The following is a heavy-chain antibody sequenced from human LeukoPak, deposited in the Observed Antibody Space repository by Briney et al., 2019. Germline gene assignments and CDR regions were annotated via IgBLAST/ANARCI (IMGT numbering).Heavy chain of an antibody. D-gene: IGHD1-14*01. J-gene: IGHJ5*02. Sequence: GASVKVSCKASAYTFSGYYLHWVRQAPGQGLEWMGWINPNSGGTNYAQKFQGRVTMTRDTSIRTAYMELSRLRSDDTAVYYCARDMYIHGSGMFDPWGQGTLVIVSS. CDR1: AYTFSGYY. CDR2: INPNSGGT. V-gene: IGHV1-2*02. CDR3: ARDMYIHGSGMFDP.